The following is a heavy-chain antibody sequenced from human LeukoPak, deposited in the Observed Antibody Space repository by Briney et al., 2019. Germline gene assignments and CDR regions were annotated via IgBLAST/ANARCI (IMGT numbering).Heavy chain of an antibody. CDR1: GFTFSSYA. V-gene: IGHV3-30-3*01. CDR2: ISYDGSNK. CDR3: GGPAAGTNWFDP. D-gene: IGHD2-2*01. J-gene: IGHJ5*02. Sequence: GGSLRLSCAASGFTFSSYAMLWVRQAPGKGLEWVAVISYDGSNKYYADSVKGRFTISRDNSKNTLYLQMNSLRAEDTAVYYCGGPAAGTNWFDPWGQGTLVTVSS.